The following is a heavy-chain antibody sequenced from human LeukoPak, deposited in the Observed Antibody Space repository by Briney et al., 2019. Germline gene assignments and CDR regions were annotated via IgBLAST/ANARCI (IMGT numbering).Heavy chain of an antibody. CDR3: AKDLSLGAIDY. CDR2: VWYDGSNK. V-gene: IGHV3-33*06. CDR1: GLTFSSYG. J-gene: IGHJ4*02. Sequence: GGSLRLSCAASGLTFSSYGMHWVRQAPGKGLEWVAVVWYDGSNKYYADSVKGRFTISRGNSKNTLYLQMNSLRAEDTAVYYCAKDLSLGAIDYWGQGTLVTVSS. D-gene: IGHD1-26*01.